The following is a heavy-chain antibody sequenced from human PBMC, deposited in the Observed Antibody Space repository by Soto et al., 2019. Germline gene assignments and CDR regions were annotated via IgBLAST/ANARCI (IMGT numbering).Heavy chain of an antibody. V-gene: IGHV1-58*02. CDR1: GFTFTSSA. D-gene: IGHD3-22*01. CDR3: AAATKRAGGLYDSSGDDAFDI. CDR2: IVVGSGNT. Sequence: SVKVSCKASGFTFTSSAMQWVRQARGQRLEWIGWIVVGSGNTNYAQKFQERVTITRDMSTSTAYMELSSLRSEDTAVYYCAAATKRAGGLYDSSGDDAFDIWGQGTMVTVSS. J-gene: IGHJ3*02.